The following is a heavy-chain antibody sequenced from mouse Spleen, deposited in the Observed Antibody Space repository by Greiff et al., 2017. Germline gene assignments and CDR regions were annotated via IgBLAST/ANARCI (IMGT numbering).Heavy chain of an antibody. J-gene: IGHJ3*01. CDR3: ARPPYYGSSYWFAY. D-gene: IGHD1-1*01. Sequence: EVQGVESGGGLVKPGGSLKLSCAASGFTFSSYAMSWVRQTPEKRLEWVATISDGGSYTYYPDNVKGRFTISRDNAKNNLYLQMSHLKSEDTAMYYCARPPYYGSSYWFAYWGQGTLVTVSA. CDR2: ISDGGSYT. CDR1: GFTFSSYA. V-gene: IGHV5-4*01.